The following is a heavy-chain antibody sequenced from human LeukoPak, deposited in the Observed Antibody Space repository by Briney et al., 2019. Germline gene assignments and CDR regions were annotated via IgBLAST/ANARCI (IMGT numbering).Heavy chain of an antibody. J-gene: IGHJ4*02. CDR3: AKDIGIAVAGGLGLVY. Sequence: SLRLSCAASGFTFDDYTMHWVRQAPGKGLEWVSGISWNSGSIGYADSVKGRFTISRDNAKNSLYLQMNSLRAEDTALYYCAKDIGIAVAGGLGLVYWGQGTLVTVSS. V-gene: IGHV3-9*01. D-gene: IGHD6-19*01. CDR1: GFTFDDYT. CDR2: ISWNSGSI.